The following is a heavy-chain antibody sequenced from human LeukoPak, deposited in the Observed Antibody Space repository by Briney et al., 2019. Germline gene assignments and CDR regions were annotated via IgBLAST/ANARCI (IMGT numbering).Heavy chain of an antibody. V-gene: IGHV3-23*01. J-gene: IGHJ4*02. Sequence: PGGSLRLSCVASGFTFSSHGMNWVRQAPGKGLEWVSGIIPSGHTTYYADSVRGRFTISRDNSRNTVYLQMNNLRAEDTAVYYCAKGRGVLLWFGVHWWGQGTLVTVSS. D-gene: IGHD3-10*01. CDR3: AKGRGVLLWFGVHW. CDR2: IIPSGHTT. CDR1: GFTFSSHG.